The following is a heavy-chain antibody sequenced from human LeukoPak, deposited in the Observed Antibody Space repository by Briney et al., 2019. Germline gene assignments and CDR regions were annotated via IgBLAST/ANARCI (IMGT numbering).Heavy chain of an antibody. CDR1: GFTISSNS. CDR3: ARRAGAYTHPYDY. Sequence: GGSLRLSCTVSGFTISSNSMSWVRQAQGQGMEWVSFIYSAGSTKYSDYVKGRFTISIDNSKNTLYLQMNSLRAEDTAVYYSARRAGAYTHPYDYWGQGTLVTVSS. V-gene: IGHV3-53*01. J-gene: IGHJ4*02. D-gene: IGHD3-16*01. CDR2: IYSAGST.